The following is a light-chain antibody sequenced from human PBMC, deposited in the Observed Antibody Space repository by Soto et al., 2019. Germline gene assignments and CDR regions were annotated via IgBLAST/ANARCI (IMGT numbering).Light chain of an antibody. CDR2: DAS. CDR1: QSISSW. J-gene: IGKJ1*01. V-gene: IGKV1-5*01. CDR3: QQYNSYSWT. Sequence: DIQMTQSPSTLSASVGDRVTITCRASQSISSWLAWYQQKPGKAPKLLIYDASSLESVVPSRFSGSGSGTEFTLTISSLQPDDFATYYCQQYNSYSWTFGKGTKVEIK.